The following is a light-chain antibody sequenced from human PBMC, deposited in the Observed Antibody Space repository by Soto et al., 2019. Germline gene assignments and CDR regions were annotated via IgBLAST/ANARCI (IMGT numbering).Light chain of an antibody. Sequence: EIVLTQSPGTLSLSPGERATLSCRASQSVSSSYLAWYQQKPGQAPMLLFYGASSRSTGIPDRFSGSGSGTDFTLTISRLEPEDFAVYYFQQYGSSPFTFVPGPRVDIK. CDR2: GAS. CDR3: QQYGSSPFT. CDR1: QSVSSSY. V-gene: IGKV3-20*01. J-gene: IGKJ3*01.